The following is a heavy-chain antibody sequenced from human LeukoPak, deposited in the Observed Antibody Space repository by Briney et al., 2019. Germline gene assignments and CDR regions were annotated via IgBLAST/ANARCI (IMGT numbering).Heavy chain of an antibody. CDR1: GFTFSSYA. CDR3: ATSRGELDY. D-gene: IGHD3-16*01. V-gene: IGHV3-23*01. Sequence: PGGSLRLSCAAAGFTFSSYAMSWVRQAPGKWLEWVSAIRGIGGSTYYADSVKGRFTISRDNSKNTLYLQMNSLRAEDTAVYYCATSRGELDYWGQGTLVTVSS. CDR2: IRGIGGST. J-gene: IGHJ4*02.